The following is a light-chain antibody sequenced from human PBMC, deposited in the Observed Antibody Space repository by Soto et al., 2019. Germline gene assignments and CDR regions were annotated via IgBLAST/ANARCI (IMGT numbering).Light chain of an antibody. CDR1: QSVSSK. V-gene: IGKV3-15*01. Sequence: EIVMTQSPVTLSVSPGERATLSCRASQSVSSKLAWYQQKPGQAPRLLIYGASTRATGIPARFSGSWSGTEFTLSISSLQSEDFAVYYCQQYNNWPQTFGQGTKLEIK. CDR3: QQYNNWPQT. J-gene: IGKJ2*01. CDR2: GAS.